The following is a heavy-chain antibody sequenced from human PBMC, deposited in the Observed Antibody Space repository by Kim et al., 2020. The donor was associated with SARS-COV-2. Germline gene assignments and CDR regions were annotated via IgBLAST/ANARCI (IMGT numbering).Heavy chain of an antibody. J-gene: IGHJ6*02. CDR3: AREVDVVRGVRGIYYYYGMDV. Sequence: SVKVSCKASGGTFSSYAISWVRQAPGQGLEWMGGIIPIFGTANYAQKFQGRVTITADESTSTAYMELSSLRSEDTAVYYCAREVDVVRGVRGIYYYYGMDVWGQGTTVTVSS. CDR2: IIPIFGTA. D-gene: IGHD3-10*01. CDR1: GGTFSSYA. V-gene: IGHV1-69*13.